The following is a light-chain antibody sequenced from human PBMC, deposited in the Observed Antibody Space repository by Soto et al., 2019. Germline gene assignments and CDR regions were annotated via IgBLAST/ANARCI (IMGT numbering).Light chain of an antibody. Sequence: DIKMTQPQSVMSASVGDSVTIPCRASQGVSNYVAWFQQKPGKVPKRLIFAASALQSGVPSRFSGSGCGTEFTLTISSLQPDDFATYYCQQYNSYSTFGQGTRLEIK. CDR2: AAS. V-gene: IGKV1-17*03. J-gene: IGKJ5*01. CDR3: QQYNSYST. CDR1: QGVSNY.